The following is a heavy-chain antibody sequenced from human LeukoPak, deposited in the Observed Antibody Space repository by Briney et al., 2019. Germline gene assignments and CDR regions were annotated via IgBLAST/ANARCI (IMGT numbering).Heavy chain of an antibody. V-gene: IGHV1-46*01. Sequence: ASVKVSCEASGYTFTSYYMHWVRQAPGQGLEWMGIINPSGGSTSYAQKFQGRVTMTRDTSTSTVYMELSSLRSEDTAVYYCAKHLDGYNYYDYWGQGTLVTVSS. D-gene: IGHD5-24*01. CDR1: GYTFTSYY. CDR3: AKHLDGYNYYDY. J-gene: IGHJ4*02. CDR2: INPSGGST.